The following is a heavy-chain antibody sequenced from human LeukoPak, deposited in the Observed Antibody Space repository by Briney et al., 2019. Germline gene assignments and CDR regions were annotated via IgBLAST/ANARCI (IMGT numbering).Heavy chain of an antibody. D-gene: IGHD6-13*01. V-gene: IGHV1-8*01. CDR3: ARGLGSSSWYLPYYYYYGMDV. J-gene: IGHJ6*02. CDR2: KNPNSGNT. Sequence: GASVKVSCKASGYTFTSYDINWVRQATGQGLEWMGWKNPNSGNTGYAQKFQGRVTMTRNTSISTAYMELSSLRSEDTAVYYCARGLGSSSWYLPYYYYYGMDVWGQGTTVTVSS. CDR1: GYTFTSYD.